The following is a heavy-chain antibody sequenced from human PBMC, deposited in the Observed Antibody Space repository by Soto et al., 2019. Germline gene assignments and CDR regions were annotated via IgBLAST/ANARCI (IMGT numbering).Heavy chain of an antibody. Sequence: QVQLVQSGAEVKKPGSSVKVSCKASGGTFSSYAISWVRQAPGQGLEWMGGIIPIFGTANYAQKVQGRVTITADESTSTAYMELSSLRSEDTAVYYCAKRHGYSYGIYYGMDVWGQGTTVTVSS. D-gene: IGHD5-18*01. J-gene: IGHJ6*02. V-gene: IGHV1-69*01. CDR1: GGTFSSYA. CDR2: IIPIFGTA. CDR3: AKRHGYSYGIYYGMDV.